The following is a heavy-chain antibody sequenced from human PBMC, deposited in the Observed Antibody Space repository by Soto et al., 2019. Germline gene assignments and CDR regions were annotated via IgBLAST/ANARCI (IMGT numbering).Heavy chain of an antibody. J-gene: IGHJ3*01. CDR1: GGSISSGDYY. Sequence: QVQLHESGPGLVKPSQTLSLTCTVSGGSISSGDYYWNWISQPPGKGLEWLGSIYYSGSTYYSPSLKSRVAISVGTSKNQCSLKLTSVTAADTAVYYCVRGDPGACSSTSCSDAFDLWGRGTMVAVSS. CDR3: VRGDPGACSSTSCSDAFDL. D-gene: IGHD2-2*01. V-gene: IGHV4-30-4*01. CDR2: IYYSGST.